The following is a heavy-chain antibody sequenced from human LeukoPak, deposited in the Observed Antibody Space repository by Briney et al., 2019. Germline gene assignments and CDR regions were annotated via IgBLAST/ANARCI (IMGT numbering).Heavy chain of an antibody. CDR1: GFTFSSYG. Sequence: GGTLRLSCAASGFTFSSYGMSWVRQAPGKGLEWVSAITGSGDSTYYADSVEGRFTISRDNSKNTLYLQMNSLRAEDTAVYYCAKVFYPAAGTGRVDFPFDYWGQGTLVTVSS. V-gene: IGHV3-23*01. D-gene: IGHD6-13*01. CDR3: AKVFYPAAGTGRVDFPFDY. J-gene: IGHJ4*02. CDR2: ITGSGDST.